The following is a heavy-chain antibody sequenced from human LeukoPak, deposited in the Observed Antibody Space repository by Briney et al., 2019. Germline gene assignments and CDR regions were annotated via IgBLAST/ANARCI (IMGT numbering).Heavy chain of an antibody. J-gene: IGHJ4*02. D-gene: IGHD1-26*01. CDR3: TTDLRWELVWVRDY. Sequence: GESLKISCAASGFTFSNAWMSWVRQAPGKGLEWVGRIKSNTDGGTTDYAAPVKGRCTISRDDSQNKLFLQINSLKTEDTAVYFCTTDLRWELVWVRDYWGQGTLVTVSS. CDR1: GFTFSNAW. V-gene: IGHV3-15*01. CDR2: IKSNTDGGTT.